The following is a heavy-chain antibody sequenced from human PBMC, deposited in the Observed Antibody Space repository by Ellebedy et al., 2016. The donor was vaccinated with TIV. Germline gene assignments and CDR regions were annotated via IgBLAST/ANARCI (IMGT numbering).Heavy chain of an antibody. D-gene: IGHD3-22*01. J-gene: IGHJ4*02. V-gene: IGHV3-11*06. CDR2: ISSSSSYT. Sequence: PGGSLRLSCVASGFTFSDYYMSWIRQAPGKGLEWVSYISSSSSYTNYADSVKGRFTISRDNAKNSLYLQMNSLRAEDTAVYYCARVVNYDSSGYFDYWGQGTLVTVSS. CDR1: GFTFSDYY. CDR3: ARVVNYDSSGYFDY.